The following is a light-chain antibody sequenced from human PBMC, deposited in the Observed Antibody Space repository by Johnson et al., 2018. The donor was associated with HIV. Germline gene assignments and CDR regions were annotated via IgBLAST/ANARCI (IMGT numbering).Light chain of an antibody. CDR1: SSNIGNNY. Sequence: HSVLTQPPSMSAAPGQKVTISCSASSSNIGNNYVSWYQQLPGTAPKLLIYENNKRPSGIPDRFSGSKSGTSATLGITGLQTGDEADYYCETWDSSVSAYVFGTGTKVTVL. V-gene: IGLV1-51*02. CDR3: ETWDSSVSAYV. J-gene: IGLJ1*01. CDR2: ENN.